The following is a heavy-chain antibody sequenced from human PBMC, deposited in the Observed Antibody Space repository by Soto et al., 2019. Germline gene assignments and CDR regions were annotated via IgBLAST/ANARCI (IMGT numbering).Heavy chain of an antibody. CDR3: ARDYGSGTSLLYYDGKDV. Sequence: SETLSLTCTVSGGSVSSCSYYWSWLRQPPGKGLEWVGYIYYSGSTNYNPSLKRRVTISVDTSKNQFSLKLNPVTAADTAVYYWARDYGSGTSLLYYDGKDVWGQGTTVTVSS. CDR1: GGSVSSCSYY. D-gene: IGHD3-10*01. CDR2: IYYSGST. J-gene: IGHJ6*02. V-gene: IGHV4-61*01.